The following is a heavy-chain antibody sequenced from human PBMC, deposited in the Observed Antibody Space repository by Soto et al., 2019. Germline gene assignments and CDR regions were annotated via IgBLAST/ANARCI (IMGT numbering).Heavy chain of an antibody. D-gene: IGHD6-6*01. J-gene: IGHJ6*03. Sequence: PGGSLRLSCAASGFTLSGYAMDWVRQAPGKGLEYVSGISSNGVGTYYANSVHGRFTISRDNSKNTVYLQMGSLRPEDMAVYYCARRARPDFYYMDVWGKGTTVTVSS. V-gene: IGHV3-64*01. CDR3: ARRARPDFYYMDV. CDR2: ISSNGVGT. CDR1: GFTLSGYA.